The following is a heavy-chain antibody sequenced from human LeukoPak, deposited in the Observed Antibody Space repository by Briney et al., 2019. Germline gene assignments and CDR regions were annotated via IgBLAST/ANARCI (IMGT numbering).Heavy chain of an antibody. CDR3: AREANYDILTGSN. Sequence: GGSLRLSCAASGFTFSSYWMHWVRQAPGKGLVWVSRINSDGSSTSYADSVKGRFTISRDNAKNTLYLQMNSLRAEDTAVYYCAREANYDILTGSNWGQGTLVTVSS. CDR2: INSDGSST. D-gene: IGHD3-9*01. CDR1: GFTFSSYW. J-gene: IGHJ4*02. V-gene: IGHV3-74*01.